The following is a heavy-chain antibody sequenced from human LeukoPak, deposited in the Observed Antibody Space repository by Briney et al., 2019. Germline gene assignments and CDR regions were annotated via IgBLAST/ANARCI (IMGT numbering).Heavy chain of an antibody. D-gene: IGHD3-16*01. J-gene: IGHJ1*01. Sequence: PSETLSLTCTVSGGSISGYYWSWIRQPPGKGLEWIGYIFYSGNTNYNPSLKSRVTISVDTPKNQFSLKLSSVTAADTAVYYCVRHRHTGGGFQYWGQGTLVTASS. CDR2: IFYSGNT. CDR3: VRHRHTGGGFQY. CDR1: GGSISGYY. V-gene: IGHV4-59*08.